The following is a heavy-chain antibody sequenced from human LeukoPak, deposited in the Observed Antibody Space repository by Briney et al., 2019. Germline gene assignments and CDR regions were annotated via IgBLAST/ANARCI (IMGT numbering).Heavy chain of an antibody. CDR1: GHSFTSYW. J-gene: IGHJ3*02. V-gene: IGHV5-51*01. CDR3: ARPRESMVVGAFDI. D-gene: IGHD2-15*01. CDR2: IYPGDSDT. Sequence: GESLKISCKGSGHSFTSYWIGWVRQMPGKGLEWMGIIYPGDSDTRYSPSLQGQVTISADKSISTAYLQWSSLKASDTAMYYCARPRESMVVGAFDIWGQGTMVTVSS.